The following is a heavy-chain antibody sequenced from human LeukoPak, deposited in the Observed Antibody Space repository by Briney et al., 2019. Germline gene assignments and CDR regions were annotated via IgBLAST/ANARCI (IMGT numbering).Heavy chain of an antibody. CDR3: ERVPQYGTTPDGMDV. D-gene: IGHD1-7*01. V-gene: IGHV3-21*01. CDR1: GFTFSSYS. Sequence: GGSLRLSCAASGFTFSSYSMNWVRQAPGKGLEWVSSISSSSSYIYYADSVKGRFTISRDNAKNSLYLQMNSLRAEDTAVYYCERVPQYGTTPDGMDVWGQGTTVTVSS. CDR2: ISSSSSYI. J-gene: IGHJ6*02.